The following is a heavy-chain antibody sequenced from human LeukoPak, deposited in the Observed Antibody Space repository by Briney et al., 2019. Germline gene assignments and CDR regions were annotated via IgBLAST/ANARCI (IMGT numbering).Heavy chain of an antibody. D-gene: IGHD1-1*01. V-gene: IGHV1-46*01. CDR2: INPSGGST. CDR1: GYTFTSYY. Sequence: WASVKVSCKASGYTFTSYYMHWVRQAPGQGLEWMRIINPSGGSTSYAQKFQGGVTMTRDTSTGTVYMELSSLRSEDTAVYYCASNVQTGTQNYWGQGTLVTVSS. J-gene: IGHJ4*02. CDR3: ASNVQTGTQNY.